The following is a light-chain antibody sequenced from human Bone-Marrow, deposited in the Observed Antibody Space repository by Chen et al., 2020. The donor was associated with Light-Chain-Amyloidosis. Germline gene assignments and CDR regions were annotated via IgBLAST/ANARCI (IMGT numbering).Light chain of an antibody. J-gene: IGKJ4*01. CDR1: QTIKTY. CDR3: QQTYSTIT. V-gene: IGKV1-39*01. Sequence: DIQMTQAPSSLSASVGDRVTITCRASQTIKTYLNWYQQKPGKAPNLLIYAASTLQSGVPSRFSGTGSGTDFTLTISSLQPEDFATYYCQQTYSTITFGGGTKVEIK. CDR2: AAS.